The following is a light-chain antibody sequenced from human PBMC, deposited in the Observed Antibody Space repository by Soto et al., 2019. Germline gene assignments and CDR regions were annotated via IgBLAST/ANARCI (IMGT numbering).Light chain of an antibody. CDR2: AAS. CDR3: QQYNTYST. CDR1: QGISSY. V-gene: IGKV1-9*01. Sequence: MQLTQSPSSLSASVGDRVTITCRASQGISSYLAWYQQKPGKAPKLLIYAASTLQSGVPSRFSGSGSGTDFTLTISSLQPEDFATYYCQQYNTYSTFGQGTRLEIK. J-gene: IGKJ5*01.